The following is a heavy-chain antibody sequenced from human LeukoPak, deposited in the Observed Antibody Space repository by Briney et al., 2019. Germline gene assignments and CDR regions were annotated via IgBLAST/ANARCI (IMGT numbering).Heavy chain of an antibody. Sequence: EAGGSLRLSCAASGFTFRDYYMGWIRQAPGKGLEWVSYISSSGSTIYYADSVKGRFTISRDNAKNSLYLQMNSLRAEDTAVYYCAGAHDYGSGSYFDYWGQGTLVTVSS. CDR1: GFTFRDYY. J-gene: IGHJ4*02. CDR2: ISSSGSTI. D-gene: IGHD3-10*01. CDR3: AGAHDYGSGSYFDY. V-gene: IGHV3-11*01.